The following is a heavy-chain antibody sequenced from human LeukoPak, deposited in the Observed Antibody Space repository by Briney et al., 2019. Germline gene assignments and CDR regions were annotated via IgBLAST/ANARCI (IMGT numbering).Heavy chain of an antibody. CDR1: GYTLTGYC. V-gene: IGHV1-2*02. J-gene: IGHJ4*02. CDR3: TREDGRYLKNFDY. CDR2: ITARSVSR. Sequence: ASVNVPCKGSGYTLTGYCIHLVRQAPGQGIEWSGWITARSVSRNHAQKFQGRVNMTRETSISTACMELRSLRSDETAVYYCTREDGRYLKNFDYWGQGTLVTVSS. D-gene: IGHD1-26*01.